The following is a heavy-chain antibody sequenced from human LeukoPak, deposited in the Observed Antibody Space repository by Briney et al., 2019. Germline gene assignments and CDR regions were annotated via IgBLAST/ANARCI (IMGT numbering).Heavy chain of an antibody. CDR2: LHYSGST. CDR3: ARVNCSGGSCYRHWYFDL. CDR1: GGSISSGGYY. J-gene: IGHJ2*01. V-gene: IGHV4-31*03. D-gene: IGHD2-15*01. Sequence: SETLSLTCTVSGGSISSGGYYWSWIRQHPGKCLEWIGYLHYSGSTYYNPSLKSRVTISVDMSKNQFSLRLSSMTVADTAVYYCARVNCSGGSCYRHWYFDLWGRGTLVTVSS.